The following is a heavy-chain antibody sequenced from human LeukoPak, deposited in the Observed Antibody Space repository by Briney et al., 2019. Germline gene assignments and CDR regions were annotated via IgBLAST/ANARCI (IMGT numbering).Heavy chain of an antibody. J-gene: IGHJ4*02. CDR2: ISAYNGNT. Sequence: ASVKVSCKASGYTFTSYGISWVRQAPGQGLEWMGWISAYNGNTNYAQKLQGRVTMTTDTSTSTAYMELRSLRSDDTAVYYCARDEFFEGYYYDSSGYTKFDYWGQGTLVTVSS. CDR1: GYTFTSYG. CDR3: ARDEFFEGYYYDSSGYTKFDY. V-gene: IGHV1-18*01. D-gene: IGHD3-22*01.